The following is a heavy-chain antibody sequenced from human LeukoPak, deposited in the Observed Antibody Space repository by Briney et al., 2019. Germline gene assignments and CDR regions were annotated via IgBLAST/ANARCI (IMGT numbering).Heavy chain of an antibody. CDR1: GDSVGSSASGNS. D-gene: IGHD4-17*01. CDR2: IYLSGGT. CDR3: VRDLDDGNYALAY. J-gene: IGHJ4*02. Sequence: PSETLSLTCAVSGDSVGSSASGNSRWNWVRQPPGKTLEWIGEIYLSGGTHSNPSLRRRVTMSLDRSKNQLTLNVRSVTAADTAVYYCVRDLDDGNYALAYWGQGTLVTVSS. V-gene: IGHV4-4*02.